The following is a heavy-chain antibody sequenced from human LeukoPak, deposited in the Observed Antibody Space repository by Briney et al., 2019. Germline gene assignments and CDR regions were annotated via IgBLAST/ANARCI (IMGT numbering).Heavy chain of an antibody. Sequence: GGSLRLSCVASGFTFSSYAMHWVRQAPGKGLEWVAVISYDGSNKYYADSVKGRFTISRDNSKNTLYLQMNSLRAEDTAVYYCARDRQAAGIFDDYWGQGTLVTVSS. V-gene: IGHV3-30*04. CDR1: GFTFSSYA. CDR2: ISYDGSNK. D-gene: IGHD6-13*01. CDR3: ARDRQAAGIFDDY. J-gene: IGHJ4*02.